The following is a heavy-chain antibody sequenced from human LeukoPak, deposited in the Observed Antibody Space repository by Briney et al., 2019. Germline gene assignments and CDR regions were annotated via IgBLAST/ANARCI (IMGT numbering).Heavy chain of an antibody. Sequence: GGSLRLSCAASGFTFSGSAMHWVRQASGKGLEWVGRIRSKANSYATAYAASVKGRFIISRDDSKNTAYLQMNSLKTEDTAVYYCTRVGATTSWFDPWGQGTLVTVSS. D-gene: IGHD1-26*01. V-gene: IGHV3-73*01. J-gene: IGHJ5*02. CDR2: IRSKANSYAT. CDR3: TRVGATTSWFDP. CDR1: GFTFSGSA.